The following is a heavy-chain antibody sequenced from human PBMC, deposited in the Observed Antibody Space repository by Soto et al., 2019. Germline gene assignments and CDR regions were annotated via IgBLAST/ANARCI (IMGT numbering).Heavy chain of an antibody. V-gene: IGHV6-1*01. CDR3: ARARERSSLAGFDY. D-gene: IGHD6-19*01. Sequence: KQSQTLSLTCAISGDSVSSNNAAWNWIRQSPSRGLEWLGRTYYRSKWYNDYAVSVTSRITINPDTSKNQFSLQLNSVTPEDTAVYYCARARERSSLAGFDYWGQGTLVTVSS. CDR1: GDSVSSNNAA. CDR2: TYYRSKWYN. J-gene: IGHJ4*02.